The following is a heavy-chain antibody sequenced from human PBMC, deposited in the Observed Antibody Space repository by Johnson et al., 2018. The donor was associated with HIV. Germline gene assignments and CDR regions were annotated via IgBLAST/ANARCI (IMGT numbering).Heavy chain of an antibody. CDR3: ARPRRGMATNRDAFDI. Sequence: VQLVESGGGLVQPGGSLRLSCAASGFTFSSYWMSWVRQAPGKGLEWVANIKQDGSEKYYVDSVKVRFTISRDNAKNSLYLQMNSLRAEDTAVYYCARPRRGMATNRDAFDIWGQGTMVTVSS. J-gene: IGHJ3*02. CDR2: IKQDGSEK. D-gene: IGHD5-24*01. V-gene: IGHV3-7*04. CDR1: GFTFSSYW.